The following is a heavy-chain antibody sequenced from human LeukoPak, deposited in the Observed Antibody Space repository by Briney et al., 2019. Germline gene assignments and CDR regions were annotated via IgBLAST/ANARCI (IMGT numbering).Heavy chain of an antibody. Sequence: SQTPSLTCAISGDSVSSTFVTWNWIRQSLSRGLEWLGRTYYRSKWSNDYAVSVKSRITINPDTFKNQFSLQLNALTPEDTAVYYCARVRGGIFDYWGQGTPVTVSS. CDR3: ARVRGGIFDY. V-gene: IGHV6-1*01. D-gene: IGHD2-15*01. CDR1: GDSVSSTFVT. J-gene: IGHJ4*02. CDR2: TYYRSKWSN.